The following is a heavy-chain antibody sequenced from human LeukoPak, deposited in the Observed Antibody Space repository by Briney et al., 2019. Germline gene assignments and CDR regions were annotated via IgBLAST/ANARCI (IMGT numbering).Heavy chain of an antibody. CDR2: IYYSGST. D-gene: IGHD5-12*01. J-gene: IGHJ4*02. Sequence: PSETLSLTCVVSGDSISNNNWWSWVRQSPGKGLEWIGYIYYSGSTNYNPSLKSRVTISVDTSKNQFSLKLSSVTAADTAVYYCARGAYSGYDLGCYFDYWGQGTLVTVSS. CDR1: GDSISNNNW. V-gene: IGHV4-4*02. CDR3: ARGAYSGYDLGCYFDY.